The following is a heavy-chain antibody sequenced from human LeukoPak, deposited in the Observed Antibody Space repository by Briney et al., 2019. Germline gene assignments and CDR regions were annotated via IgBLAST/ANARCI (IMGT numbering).Heavy chain of an antibody. J-gene: IGHJ4*02. CDR3: ARDLGVAVRPFSLFY. CDR2: INPKSGVT. CDR1: GYTFTGYY. V-gene: IGHV1-2*02. Sequence: ASVKVSCKASGYTFTGYYMHWVRQAPGQGPERMGWINPKSGVTNYAQKFQGRVTMTSDTSISTAYMNFSRLRSDDTAMYYCARDLGVAVRPFSLFYWGQGTLVTVSS. D-gene: IGHD6-6*01.